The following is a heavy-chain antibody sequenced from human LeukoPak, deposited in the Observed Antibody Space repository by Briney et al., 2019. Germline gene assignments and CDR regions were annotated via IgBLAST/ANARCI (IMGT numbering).Heavy chain of an antibody. Sequence: SETLSLTCTVSGDSISSYYWSWIRQSPRKGLEWIGFISDSGSTNYNPSLKSRVTISVDTSKNQFSLKLSSVTAADTAVYYCARDRDRPTTYDYVWGSYRSYGMDVWGQGTTVTVSS. D-gene: IGHD3-16*02. CDR3: ARDRDRPTTYDYVWGSYRSYGMDV. V-gene: IGHV4-59*12. CDR1: GDSISSYY. J-gene: IGHJ6*02. CDR2: ISDSGST.